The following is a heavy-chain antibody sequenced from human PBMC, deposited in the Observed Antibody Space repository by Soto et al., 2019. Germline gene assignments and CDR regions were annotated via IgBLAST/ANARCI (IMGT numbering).Heavy chain of an antibody. V-gene: IGHV3-15*01. CDR3: TTEKSGGMDV. CDR1: GFTFSNAW. D-gene: IGHD3-10*01. J-gene: IGHJ6*02. CDR2: IRRQVDGGTT. Sequence: EVQLVESGGGLVKPGGSLRLSCAASGFTFSNAWMSWVRQVPGKGLEWVGRIRRQVDGGTTDYAAPVKGRFTISRDDSKNMLYLQMNSLKSEDTAVYYCTTEKSGGMDVWGQGTTVTVSS.